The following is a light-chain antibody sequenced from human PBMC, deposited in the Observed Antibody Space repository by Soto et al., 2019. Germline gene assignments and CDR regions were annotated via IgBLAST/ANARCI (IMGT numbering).Light chain of an antibody. CDR1: QSVIND. Sequence: EIVLTQSPATLSVSPGERVTLSCRASQSVINDLAWYQQKPGQAPRLLVYGASTRATDAPPRFRGSGSGTDFSLTSSSLQYEDIATYYCQQYRGWPRTFGQGSRVEIK. V-gene: IGKV3-15*01. CDR2: GAS. CDR3: QQYRGWPRT. J-gene: IGKJ1*01.